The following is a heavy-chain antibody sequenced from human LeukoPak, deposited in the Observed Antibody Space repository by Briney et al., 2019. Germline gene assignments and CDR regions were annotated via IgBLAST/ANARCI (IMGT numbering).Heavy chain of an antibody. CDR1: GGSFSGYY. V-gene: IGHV4-34*01. D-gene: IGHD3-16*01. Sequence: SETLSLSCAVYGGSFSGYYWSWIRQPPGKGLEWIGEINHSGSTNYNPSLKSRVTISVDTSKNQFSLKLSSVTAADTAVYYCARGDYDRDIWGQGTMVTVSS. CDR3: ARGDYDRDI. J-gene: IGHJ3*02. CDR2: INHSGST.